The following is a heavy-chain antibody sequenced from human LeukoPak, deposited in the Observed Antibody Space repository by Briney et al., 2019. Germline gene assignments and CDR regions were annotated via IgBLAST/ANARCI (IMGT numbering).Heavy chain of an antibody. Sequence: PGGSLRLSCAASGFTFSSYSMNWVRQAPGKGLEWVSSISSSNSYIYYADSVKGRFTISRDNAKNSLYLQMNSLRAEDTAVYYCARVLRYCSGGNCYSGGLGYMDVWGKGTTVTISS. J-gene: IGHJ6*03. CDR3: ARVLRYCSGGNCYSGGLGYMDV. V-gene: IGHV3-21*04. D-gene: IGHD2-15*01. CDR1: GFTFSSYS. CDR2: ISSSNSYI.